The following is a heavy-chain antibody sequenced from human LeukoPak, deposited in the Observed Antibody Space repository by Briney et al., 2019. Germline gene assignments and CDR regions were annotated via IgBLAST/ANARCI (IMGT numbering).Heavy chain of an antibody. V-gene: IGHV3-11*01. CDR1: GFTFSDYY. CDR3: ARQLCTDTSCFVDY. Sequence: PGGSLRLSCAASGFTFSDYYMTWLRQTPGGGLEWVSYIGTSGSPIYYADSVKGRFTISWDNAKDSLYLRMNSLRAEDTAVFYCARQLCTDTSCFVDYWGQGTLVTVSS. D-gene: IGHD2-2*01. J-gene: IGHJ4*02. CDR2: IGTSGSPI.